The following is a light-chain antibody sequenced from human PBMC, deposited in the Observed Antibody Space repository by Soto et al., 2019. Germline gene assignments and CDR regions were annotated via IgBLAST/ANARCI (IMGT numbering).Light chain of an antibody. J-gene: IGLJ1*01. CDR3: SSYAGNSRYV. CDR1: SSDVGRYNY. V-gene: IGLV2-8*01. Sequence: VLTQPPSASGSPGQSVTISCTGTSSDVGRYNYISWYQQRPGKAPKLIIYEVSKRPSGVPDRLSGFKYGNTAPLTVSGLQAEDEADYYCSSYAGNSRYVFGTGTKVTVL. CDR2: EVS.